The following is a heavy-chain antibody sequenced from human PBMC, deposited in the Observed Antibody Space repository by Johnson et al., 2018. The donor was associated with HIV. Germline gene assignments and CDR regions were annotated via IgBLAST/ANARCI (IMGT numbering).Heavy chain of an antibody. CDR2: IWYDGGNK. CDR1: GFTFSNFG. D-gene: IGHD6-13*01. V-gene: IGHV3-33*01. CDR3: ASLTWVARSSRFYAFDI. J-gene: IGHJ3*02. Sequence: QVQLVESGGGVVQPGGSLRLSCAASGFTFSNFGMHWVRQAPGKGLERVAVIWYDGGNKYYADSVKGRFTISRDNSKSTLYLQMNSLRVEDTAVYYCASLTWVARSSRFYAFDIWGQGTMVTVSS.